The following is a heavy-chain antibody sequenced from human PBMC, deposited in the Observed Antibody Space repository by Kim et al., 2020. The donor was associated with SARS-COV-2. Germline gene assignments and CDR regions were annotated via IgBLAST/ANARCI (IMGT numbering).Heavy chain of an antibody. CDR2: ISYDGSNK. CDR1: GFTFSSYA. Sequence: GRSLRLSCAASGFTFSSYAMHWVRQAPGKGLEWVAVISYDGSNKYYADSVKGRFTISRDNSKNTLYLQMNSLRAEDTAVYYCARDLGHLLRYFDWSTKRNPDYWGQGTLVTVSS. D-gene: IGHD3-9*01. J-gene: IGHJ4*02. V-gene: IGHV3-30*04. CDR3: ARDLGHLLRYFDWSTKRNPDY.